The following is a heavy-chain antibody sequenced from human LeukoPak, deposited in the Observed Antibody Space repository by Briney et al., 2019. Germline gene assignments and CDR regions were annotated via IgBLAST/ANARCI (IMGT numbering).Heavy chain of an antibody. V-gene: IGHV4-39*01. CDR3: ARLGTMITPDY. CDR1: GGSISSGSYY. CDR2: IYYSGST. J-gene: IGHJ4*02. D-gene: IGHD3-16*01. Sequence: SETLSLTCTVSGGSISSGSYYWGWIRQPPGKGLEWIGNIYYSGSTYYNPSLKSRVTISVDTSKNQFSLKLSSVTAADTAVYYCARLGTMITPDYWGQGTLVTVSS.